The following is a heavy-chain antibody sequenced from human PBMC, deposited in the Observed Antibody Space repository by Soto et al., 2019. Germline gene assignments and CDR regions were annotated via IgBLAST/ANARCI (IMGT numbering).Heavy chain of an antibody. CDR3: ARADAVAATDY. CDR1: GFTFSSSF. J-gene: IGHJ4*02. V-gene: IGHV3-74*01. D-gene: IGHD2-15*01. CDR2: INPDGSST. Sequence: GGSLRLSCAASGFTFSSSFMDWVRQAPGKGLVWVSRINPDGSSTSYADSVKGRFTISRDNAKNTLYLQMNSLRAEDTAVYYCARADAVAATDYWGQGTLVTVSS.